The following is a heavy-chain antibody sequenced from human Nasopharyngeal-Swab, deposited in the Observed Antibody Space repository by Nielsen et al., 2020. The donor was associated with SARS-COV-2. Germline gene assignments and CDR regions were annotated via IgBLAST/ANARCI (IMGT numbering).Heavy chain of an antibody. J-gene: IGHJ6*02. CDR3: ARDRIEITIFGVVYYGMDV. V-gene: IGHV1-69*06. D-gene: IGHD3-3*01. Sequence: SVKVSCKASGGTFSSYAISWVRQAPGQGLEWMGGIIPIFGTANYAQKFQGRVTITADKSTSTAYMELGSLRSEDTAVYYCARDRIEITIFGVVYYGMDVWGQGTTVTVSS. CDR2: IIPIFGTA. CDR1: GGTFSSYA.